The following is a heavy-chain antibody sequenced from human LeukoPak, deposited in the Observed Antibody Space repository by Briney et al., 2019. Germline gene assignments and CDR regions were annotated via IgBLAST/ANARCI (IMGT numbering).Heavy chain of an antibody. D-gene: IGHD5-12*01. CDR3: ARDRLMRYSGYDASVDNWFDP. V-gene: IGHV4-39*02. CDR2: IYYSGST. Sequence: SETLSLTCTVSGGSISSSSYYWGWIRQPPGKGPEWIGSIYYSGSTYYNPSLKSRVTISVDTSKNQFSLKLSSVTAADTAVYYCARDRLMRYSGYDASVDNWFDPWGQGTLVTVSS. J-gene: IGHJ5*02. CDR1: GGSISSSSYY.